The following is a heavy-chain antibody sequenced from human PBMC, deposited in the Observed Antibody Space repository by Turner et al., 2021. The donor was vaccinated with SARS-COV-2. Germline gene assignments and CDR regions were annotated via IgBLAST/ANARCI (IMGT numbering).Heavy chain of an antibody. J-gene: IGHJ4*02. CDR2: IYYSGTT. V-gene: IGHV4-31*03. D-gene: IGHD3-10*01. Sequence: QVRLQESGPGLLKPSQTLSLTCTVPGGSISSGAYYWSWIRQHPGKGLDWIGYIYYSGTTYENPSLESRVTISLDTFKNQFSLNLSSVTAADTAVYYGARTGSYGAAGDYWGQGTLVTVSS. CDR1: GGSISSGAYY. CDR3: ARTGSYGAAGDY.